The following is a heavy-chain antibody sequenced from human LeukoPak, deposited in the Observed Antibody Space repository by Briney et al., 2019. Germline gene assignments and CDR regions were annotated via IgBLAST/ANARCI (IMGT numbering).Heavy chain of an antibody. CDR3: AKDSAEQQLVRDFDY. CDR1: GYTFTGYY. Sequence: GASVKVSCKASGYTFTGYYMHWVRQAPGQGLEWMGWINPNSGGTNYAQKFQGRVTMTRDTSISTAYMELSRLRSDDTAVYYCAKDSAEQQLVRDFDYWGQGTLVTVSS. D-gene: IGHD6-13*01. J-gene: IGHJ4*02. CDR2: INPNSGGT. V-gene: IGHV1-2*02.